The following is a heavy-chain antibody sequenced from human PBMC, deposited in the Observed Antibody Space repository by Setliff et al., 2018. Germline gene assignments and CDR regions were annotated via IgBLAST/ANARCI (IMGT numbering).Heavy chain of an antibody. CDR2: IFYGGST. Sequence: SETLSLTCTVSGGSISSSSYYWGWIRQPPGKGLEWIGSIFYGGSTYYNPSLKSRVTISIDASKNQFSLKPSSVTAADTAVYYCARVPRFTDTRNAFDIWGQGTMVTVSS. CDR1: GGSISSSSYY. J-gene: IGHJ3*02. CDR3: ARVPRFTDTRNAFDI. V-gene: IGHV4-39*07. D-gene: IGHD5-18*01.